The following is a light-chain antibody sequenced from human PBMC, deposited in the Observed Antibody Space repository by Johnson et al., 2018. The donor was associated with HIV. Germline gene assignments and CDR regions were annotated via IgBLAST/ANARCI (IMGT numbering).Light chain of an antibody. V-gene: IGLV1-51*02. J-gene: IGLJ1*01. CDR1: SSNIGNNY. CDR2: KNN. Sequence: QSVLTQPPSVSAAPGQKVTISCSGSSSNIGNNYVSWYQQLPGTAPKLLIFKNNERHSGIPDRFSGSKSGTSATLGITGLQTGDEADYYCGTWDSSLSAYVFGTGTKVTAL. CDR3: GTWDSSLSAYV.